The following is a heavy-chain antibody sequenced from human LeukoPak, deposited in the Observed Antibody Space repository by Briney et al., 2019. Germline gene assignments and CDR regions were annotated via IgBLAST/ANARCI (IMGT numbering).Heavy chain of an antibody. CDR2: IIPIFGTA. CDR1: GGTFSSYA. D-gene: IGHD6-6*01. CDR3: ARGGSSIAARNWFDP. Sequence: ASVKVSCKASGGTFSSYAISWVRQAPGQGLEWMGGIIPIFGTANCAQKFQGRVTITTDESTSTAYMELSSLRSEDTAVYYCARGGSSIAARNWFDPWGQGTLVTVSS. V-gene: IGHV1-69*05. J-gene: IGHJ5*02.